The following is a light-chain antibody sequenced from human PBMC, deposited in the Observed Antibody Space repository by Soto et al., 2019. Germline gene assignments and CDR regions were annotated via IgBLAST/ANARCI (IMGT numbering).Light chain of an antibody. V-gene: IGKV3-20*01. CDR1: QSVTTQ. CDR3: QQYGGSTRT. CDR2: GAS. Sequence: DIFFAQSPDTPSLSPGESPPPSCRASQSVTTQLAWYQQKPGQAPRLIIHGASSRATGVPDRITGSGSGTDFTLSISRLEPEDFAVYYCQQYGGSTRTFGQGTKVDIK. J-gene: IGKJ1*01.